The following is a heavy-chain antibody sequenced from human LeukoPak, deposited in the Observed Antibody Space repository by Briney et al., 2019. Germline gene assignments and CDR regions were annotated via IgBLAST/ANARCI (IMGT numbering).Heavy chain of an antibody. CDR3: ARDRRGYYDSGSYYPLI. V-gene: IGHV1-2*02. J-gene: IGHJ4*02. Sequence: ASVKVSCKASGYRFTGYYIHWVRQAPGQGLEWMAWINPNSGGTNYAQNFQGGVTVTRDTSVSTAYMEVSRLRSDDTAVYYCARDRRGYYDSGSYYPLIWGQGTLVTVSS. CDR2: INPNSGGT. CDR1: GYRFTGYY. D-gene: IGHD3-10*01.